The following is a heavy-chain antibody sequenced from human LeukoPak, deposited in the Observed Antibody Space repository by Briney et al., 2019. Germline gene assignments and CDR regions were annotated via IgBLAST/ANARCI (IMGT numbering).Heavy chain of an antibody. CDR1: GGTFSSYG. D-gene: IGHD3-9*01. CDR2: IRYDGGNK. CDR3: AKRGILTGYYSGHHFDY. Sequence: SCKASGGTFSSYGMHWVRQAPGKGLEWVAFIRYDGGNKYYADSVKGRFTISRDNSKNTLYLQMNSLRAEDTAVYYCAKRGILTGYYSGHHFDYWGQGTLVTVSS. V-gene: IGHV3-30*02. J-gene: IGHJ4*02.